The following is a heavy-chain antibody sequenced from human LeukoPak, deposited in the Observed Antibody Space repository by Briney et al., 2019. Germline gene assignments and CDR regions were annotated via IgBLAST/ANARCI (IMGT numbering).Heavy chain of an antibody. CDR3: ARCQYYDTLAFDI. CDR1: GGSVRSFY. CDR2: NYKSGNT. Sequence: PSETLSLTCSVSGGSVRSFYWSWIRQPPGKGLEWIGYNYKSGNTSSNPSLKSRVTISVDTSKNQFSLELSSVTAADTAVYFCARCQYYDTLAFDIWGQGTMVTVSS. J-gene: IGHJ3*02. D-gene: IGHD3-22*01. V-gene: IGHV4-4*09.